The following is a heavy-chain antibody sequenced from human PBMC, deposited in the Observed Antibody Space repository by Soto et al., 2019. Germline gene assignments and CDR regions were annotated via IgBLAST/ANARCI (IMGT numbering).Heavy chain of an antibody. CDR1: GFTFSSYA. CDR3: AKANSFSCSGTTCYAFYFDY. V-gene: IGHV3-23*01. J-gene: IGHJ4*02. Sequence: EVQLLESGGGFVPPGGSLRLSCAVSGFTFSSYAMSWVRQAPGKGLEWISYISGSGGRTYYADSVKGRFTISRDNSKNTLYLQMNSLRVEDTALYYCAKANSFSCSGTTCYAFYFDYWGQGTLVTVSS. D-gene: IGHD2-2*01. CDR2: ISGSGGRT.